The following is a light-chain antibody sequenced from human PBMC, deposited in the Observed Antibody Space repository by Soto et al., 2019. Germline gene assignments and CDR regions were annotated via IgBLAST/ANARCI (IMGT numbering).Light chain of an antibody. Sequence: EIVLTQSPGTLSLSPGERATLSCRASQSVSSSYLAWYQQKPGQAPRLLIYGASTRATGIPARFSGSGSGTEFTLTISSLQSEDFAVYYCQQYGSSLSITFGQGTRLEIK. CDR2: GAS. CDR3: QQYGSSLSIT. CDR1: QSVSSSY. J-gene: IGKJ5*01. V-gene: IGKV3-20*01.